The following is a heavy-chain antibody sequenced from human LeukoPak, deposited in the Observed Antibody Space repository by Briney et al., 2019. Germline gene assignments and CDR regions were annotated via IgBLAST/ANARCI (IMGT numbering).Heavy chain of an antibody. CDR2: IYYSGST. CDR1: GGSISSYY. V-gene: IGHV4-59*12. J-gene: IGHJ4*02. CDR3: AREGGLRYFDWLFDYFDY. Sequence: ASETLSLTCTVSGGSISSYYWSWIRQPPGKGLEWIGYIYYSGSTNYNPSLKSRVTISVDTSKNQFSLKLSSVTAADTAVYYCAREGGLRYFDWLFDYFDYWGQGTLVTVSS. D-gene: IGHD3-9*01.